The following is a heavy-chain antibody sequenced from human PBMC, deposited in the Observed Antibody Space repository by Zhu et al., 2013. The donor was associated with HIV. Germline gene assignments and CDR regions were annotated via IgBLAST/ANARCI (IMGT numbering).Heavy chain of an antibody. CDR3: ARAISGSYYY. CDR1: GYSFTGYY. D-gene: IGHD1-26*01. V-gene: IGHV1-2*02. CDR2: INPKSGAT. J-gene: IGHJ4*02. Sequence: QVQLVQSGAEVKKPGASVKVSCKASGYSFTGYYIHWVRQAPGQGLEWMGWINPKSGATNYAQNFQDRVTLTRDTSITTVYMELSRLRSDDTAVFYCARAISGSYYYWGQGTLVTVSS.